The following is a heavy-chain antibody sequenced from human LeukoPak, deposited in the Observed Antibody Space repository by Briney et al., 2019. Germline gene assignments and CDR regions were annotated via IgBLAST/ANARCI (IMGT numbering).Heavy chain of an antibody. Sequence: SETLSLTCAVYGGXFSGYYWSWIRQPPGKGLEWIGNIYYTGSTYYNPSLKSRVTISVDTSKNQLSLKLSSVTAADTAVYYCARAYYYGSGTFDIWGHGTMVTVSS. V-gene: IGHV4-59*01. CDR1: GGXFSGYY. CDR3: ARAYYYGSGTFDI. D-gene: IGHD3-10*01. CDR2: IYYTGST. J-gene: IGHJ3*02.